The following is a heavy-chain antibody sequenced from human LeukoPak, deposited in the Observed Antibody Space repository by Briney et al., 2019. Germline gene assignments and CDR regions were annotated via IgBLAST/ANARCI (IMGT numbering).Heavy chain of an antibody. CDR2: INPAGSVT. D-gene: IGHD3-16*01. Sequence: GGSLRLSCSASGFTISSYWMHWDRQAPGKGLVWVSRINPAGSVTNHADSVRGRFTISRDTATNTLYLEMNSLRAEDTAVYYCSRDFVGAEDYWGQGTRVTVSS. V-gene: IGHV3-74*01. CDR1: GFTISSYW. J-gene: IGHJ4*02. CDR3: SRDFVGAEDY.